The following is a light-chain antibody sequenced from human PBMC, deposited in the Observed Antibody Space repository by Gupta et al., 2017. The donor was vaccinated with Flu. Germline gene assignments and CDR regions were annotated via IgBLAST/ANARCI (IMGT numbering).Light chain of an antibody. CDR3: QQRYSTPRT. Sequence: IQMTHSPSSLSASVGDRVTITCRASQSISSYLNWYQQKPGKAPTRLIYAASSWQSGGPSSFSGSGAGTEFSPTISSLQPEDVATYYCQQRYSTPRTFGQGTKVEV. V-gene: IGKV1-39*01. CDR1: QSISSY. J-gene: IGKJ1*01. CDR2: AAS.